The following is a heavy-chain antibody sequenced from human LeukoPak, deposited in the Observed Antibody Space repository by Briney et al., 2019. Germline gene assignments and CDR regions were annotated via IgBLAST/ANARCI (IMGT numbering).Heavy chain of an antibody. CDR1: AFTFYSYA. J-gene: IGHJ4*02. Sequence: PGGSLRLSCAASAFTFYSYAMSWVRQAPGKGLEWVSAISATGGGASYADSVKGRFTISRDNSKNALYLQMNSLRAEDTAVYYCAKGRDTYCFDYWGQGTLVTVSS. D-gene: IGHD3-10*01. CDR2: ISATGGGA. CDR3: AKGRDTYCFDY. V-gene: IGHV3-23*01.